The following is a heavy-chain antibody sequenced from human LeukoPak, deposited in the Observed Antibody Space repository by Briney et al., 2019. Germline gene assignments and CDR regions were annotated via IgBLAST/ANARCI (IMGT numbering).Heavy chain of an antibody. J-gene: IGHJ4*02. V-gene: IGHV1-2*02. D-gene: IGHD6-6*01. CDR1: GYTFTGYY. Sequence: ASVKVSCKASGYTFTGYYIHCVRQAPGQGLEWMGWINPNSGGTNYAQKFQGRVTMTRDTSISTAYMELSRLRSDDTAVYYCASSSSRANNFDYWGQGTLVTVSS. CDR2: INPNSGGT. CDR3: ASSSSRANNFDY.